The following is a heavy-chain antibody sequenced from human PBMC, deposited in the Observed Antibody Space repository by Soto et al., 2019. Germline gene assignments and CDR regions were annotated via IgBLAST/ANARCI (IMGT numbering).Heavy chain of an antibody. CDR1: GYTFASYA. CDR3: ARDPTPPEY. Sequence: QVQLVQSGAEVKKPGASVKVSCKASGYTFASYAISWMRQAPGQGLEWMGWISAYNGNTNYAQKLQGRVTMTTDTPTSTAYMELRSLQSDDTAVYYCARDPTPPEYWGQGTLVTVSS. V-gene: IGHV1-18*01. CDR2: ISAYNGNT. D-gene: IGHD2-2*01. J-gene: IGHJ4*02.